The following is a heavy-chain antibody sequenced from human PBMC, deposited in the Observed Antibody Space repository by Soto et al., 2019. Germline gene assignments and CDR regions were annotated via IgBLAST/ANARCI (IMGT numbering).Heavy chain of an antibody. Sequence: DVQLLESGGALVQPGGSLRLSCAASGFTFTSYAMSWVRQAPGKGLEWVSTLSGGNTYYADSVKVRFTISRDNSENTLYLQMISLRVEDTAIYSCAKGPHSSAWHYFDYCGQGTLITVSS. CDR3: AKGPHSSAWHYFDY. V-gene: IGHV3-23*01. J-gene: IGHJ4*02. CDR2: LSGGNT. D-gene: IGHD6-19*01. CDR1: GFTFTSYA.